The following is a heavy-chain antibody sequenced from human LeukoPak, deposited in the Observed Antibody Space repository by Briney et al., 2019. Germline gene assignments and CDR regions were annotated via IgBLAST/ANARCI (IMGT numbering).Heavy chain of an antibody. D-gene: IGHD4-23*01. CDR1: GFTFSDYA. CDR2: ISGSGDNS. Sequence: GGSLRLSCEASGFTFSDYAVSWVRQAPGKGLAWVSAISGSGDNSYYADSVKGRFTISRDNAKNSLYLQMNSLRAEDTAVYYCARSATVGEAFDIWGQGTMVTVSS. CDR3: ARSATVGEAFDI. J-gene: IGHJ3*02. V-gene: IGHV3-23*01.